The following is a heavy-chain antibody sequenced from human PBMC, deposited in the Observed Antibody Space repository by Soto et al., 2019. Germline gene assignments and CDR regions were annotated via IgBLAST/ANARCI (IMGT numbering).Heavy chain of an antibody. CDR1: GGSISSGGYY. Sequence: SETLSLTCTVAGGSISSGGYYWSWIRQHPGKGLEWIGYIYYSGSTYYNPSLKSRVTISVDTSKNQFSLKLSSVTAADTAVYYCARDLDGGNLGWFDPWGQGTLVTVSS. CDR2: IYYSGST. J-gene: IGHJ5*02. CDR3: ARDLDGGNLGWFDP. D-gene: IGHD2-15*01. V-gene: IGHV4-31*03.